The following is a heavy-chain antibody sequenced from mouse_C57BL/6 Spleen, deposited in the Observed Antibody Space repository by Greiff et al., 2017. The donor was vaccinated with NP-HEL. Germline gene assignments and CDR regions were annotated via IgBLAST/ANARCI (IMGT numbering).Heavy chain of an antibody. CDR1: GFTFSSYA. CDR3: ARALYGSSYEAWFAY. D-gene: IGHD1-1*01. CDR2: ISDGGSYT. J-gene: IGHJ3*01. V-gene: IGHV5-4*03. Sequence: EVKLQESGGGLVKPGGSLKLSCAASGFTFSSYAMSWVRQTPEKRLEWVATISDGGSYTYYPDNVKSRFTISRDNAKNNLYLQMSHLKSEDTAMYYCARALYGSSYEAWFAYWGQGTLVTVSA.